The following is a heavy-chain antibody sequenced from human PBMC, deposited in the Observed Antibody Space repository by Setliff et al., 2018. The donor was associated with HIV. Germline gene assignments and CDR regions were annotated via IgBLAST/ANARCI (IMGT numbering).Heavy chain of an antibody. CDR1: GGSISSSYY. CDR2: IYHNGNT. Sequence: SETLSLTCTVSGGSISSSYYWGWIRQPPGMGLEWIASIYHNGNTYYNPSLKRRVTISVDTSKNQFSLKLSSVTAADTAVFYCARGFPFCSGGNCRANYFDYWGQGTLVTVSS. D-gene: IGHD2-15*01. CDR3: ARGFPFCSGGNCRANYFDY. J-gene: IGHJ4*02. V-gene: IGHV4-39*07.